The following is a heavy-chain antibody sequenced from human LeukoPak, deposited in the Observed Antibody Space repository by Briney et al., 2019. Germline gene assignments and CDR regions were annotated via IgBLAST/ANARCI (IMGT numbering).Heavy chain of an antibody. CDR1: GGSMSSYY. J-gene: IGHJ4*02. CDR2: IYHSGST. Sequence: KTSETLSLTCSVSGGSMSSYYWSWIRQSPGKGLEWIGYIYHSGSTDYNSSLKSRVTISEDTSKKQFSLKVSSVTAADTAVYYCATASGERWLSSLDYWGQGTLVTVSS. V-gene: IGHV4-59*01. D-gene: IGHD3-16*02. CDR3: ATASGERWLSSLDY.